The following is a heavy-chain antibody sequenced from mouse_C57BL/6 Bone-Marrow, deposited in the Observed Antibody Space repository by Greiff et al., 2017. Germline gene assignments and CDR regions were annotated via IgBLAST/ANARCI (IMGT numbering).Heavy chain of an antibody. Sequence: EVQLVESGGGLVKPGGSLKLSCAASGFTFSSYAMSWVRQTPEKRLEWVATISDGGRYTYYPDNVKGRFTISRDNAKNNLYLQMSHLKSEDTAMYYCARDDVVSHFDYWGQGTTLTVSS. CDR2: ISDGGRYT. D-gene: IGHD1-1*01. CDR3: ARDDVVSHFDY. V-gene: IGHV5-4*01. CDR1: GFTFSSYA. J-gene: IGHJ2*01.